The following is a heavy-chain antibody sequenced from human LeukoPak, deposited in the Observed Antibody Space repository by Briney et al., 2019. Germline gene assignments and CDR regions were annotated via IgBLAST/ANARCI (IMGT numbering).Heavy chain of an antibody. Sequence: GGSLRLSCAASGFTFSSYVMSWVRQAPGKGLEWVSGISGSGGTTNCADSVKGRFTISRDNSKNTLYLQMNSLRAEDTAVYHCAKWGGTGTTYYYYYGMDVWGQGTTVTVSS. CDR2: ISGSGGTT. CDR3: AKWGGTGTTYYYYYGMDV. V-gene: IGHV3-23*01. J-gene: IGHJ6*02. D-gene: IGHD1-7*01. CDR1: GFTFSSYV.